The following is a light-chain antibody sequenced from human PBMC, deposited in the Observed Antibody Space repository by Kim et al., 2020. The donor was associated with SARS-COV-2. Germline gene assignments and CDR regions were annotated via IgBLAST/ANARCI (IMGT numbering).Light chain of an antibody. CDR1: QGVSSW. CDR2: AAF. CDR3: QQTNSLIT. Sequence: AAVGESVTISCRASQGVSSWLAWYQQKPGKAPKLLIYAAFRLQSGVPSRFSGSGSGTDFTLTISSLQPEDFATYYCQQTNSLITFGQGTRLEIK. V-gene: IGKV1-12*01. J-gene: IGKJ5*01.